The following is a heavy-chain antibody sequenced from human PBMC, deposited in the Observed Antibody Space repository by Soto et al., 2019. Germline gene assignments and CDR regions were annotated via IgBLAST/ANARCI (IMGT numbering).Heavy chain of an antibody. D-gene: IGHD4-4*01. CDR1: GGSFNTYA. V-gene: IGHV1-8*03. CDR2: MNPSSGNT. Sequence: ASVKVSCKASGGSFNTYAISWVRQAPGQGLEWMGWMNPSSGNTGYAQKFQGRVTITRDTSASTAYMELSSLRSEDTAVYYCARGYTFPFDPWGQGTLVTVSS. J-gene: IGHJ5*02. CDR3: ARGYTFPFDP.